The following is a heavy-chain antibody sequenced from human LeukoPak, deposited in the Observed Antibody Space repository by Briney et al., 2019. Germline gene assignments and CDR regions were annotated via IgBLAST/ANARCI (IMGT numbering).Heavy chain of an antibody. D-gene: IGHD5-24*01. Sequence: SETLSLTCTVSGGSINSYYWSWIRQPPGKGLEWIGYIYYSGSTNYNPSLKSRVTISVDTSKNQFSLRLSSVTAADTAVYYCARVPMNIEMTTIKGYYFDYWGQGTLVTVSS. CDR1: GGSINSYY. V-gene: IGHV4-59*01. CDR2: IYYSGST. CDR3: ARVPMNIEMTTIKGYYFDY. J-gene: IGHJ4*02.